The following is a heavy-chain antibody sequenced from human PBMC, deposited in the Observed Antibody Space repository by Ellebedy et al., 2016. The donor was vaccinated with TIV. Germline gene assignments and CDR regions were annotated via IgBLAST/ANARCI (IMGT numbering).Heavy chain of an antibody. J-gene: IGHJ3*02. CDR2: INHSGST. CDR1: GGSFSGYY. Sequence: SETLSLTCAVYGGSFSGYYWSWIRQPPGKGLEWIGEINHSGSTNYNPSLKSRVTISVDTSKNQFSLKLSSVTAADTAVYYCARDRIRLHAFDIWGQGTMVTVSS. V-gene: IGHV4-34*09. CDR3: ARDRIRLHAFDI. D-gene: IGHD3-3*01.